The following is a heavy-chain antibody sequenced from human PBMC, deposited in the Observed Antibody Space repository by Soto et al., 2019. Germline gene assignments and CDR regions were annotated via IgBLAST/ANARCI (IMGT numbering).Heavy chain of an antibody. V-gene: IGHV3-23*01. D-gene: IGHD3-3*01. CDR3: AKYISGASRYFDD. CDR1: GFTFSSYF. Sequence: EVQLLESGGGLVQPGGSLRLSCAASGFTFSSYFMSWVRQAPGKGLEWVSSISGSGGSTYYADSVKGRFTISRDNSKSTVYVQMNSLRAEDTAVYYCAKYISGASRYFDDWGQGTLVTVSS. J-gene: IGHJ4*02. CDR2: ISGSGGST.